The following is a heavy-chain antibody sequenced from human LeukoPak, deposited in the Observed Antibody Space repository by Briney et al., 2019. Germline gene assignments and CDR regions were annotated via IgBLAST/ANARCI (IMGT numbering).Heavy chain of an antibody. CDR3: ATGEYSSSFDFDY. Sequence: SVKVSCKASGGTFSSYAISWVRQAPGQGLEWMGRIIPILGIANYAQKFQGRVTITADKSTSTAYMELSSLRSEDTAVYYCATGEYSSSFDFDYWGQGTLVTVSS. CDR2: IIPILGIA. D-gene: IGHD6-6*01. V-gene: IGHV1-69*04. J-gene: IGHJ4*02. CDR1: GGTFSSYA.